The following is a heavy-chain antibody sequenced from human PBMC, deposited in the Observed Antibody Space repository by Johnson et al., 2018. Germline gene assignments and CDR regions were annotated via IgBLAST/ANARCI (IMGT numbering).Heavy chain of an antibody. CDR2: ISYDGSQK. V-gene: IGHV3-30-3*01. D-gene: IGHD1-7*01. Sequence: QVQLVESGGGVVQPGRSXRLSCAASTFTFSGYTMHWVRQAPGKGLEWVAVISYDGSQKYYADSVKGRFTISRDNFKNTLYLQMNSLRPEDTTIYYCTREARGTTGAFDIWGQGTMVTVSS. CDR1: TFTFSGYT. J-gene: IGHJ3*02. CDR3: TREARGTTGAFDI.